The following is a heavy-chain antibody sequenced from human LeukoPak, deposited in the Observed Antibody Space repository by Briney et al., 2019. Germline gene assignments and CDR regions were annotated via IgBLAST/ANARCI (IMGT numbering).Heavy chain of an antibody. CDR3: ATGGGDRFDP. D-gene: IGHD2-8*02. CDR1: GFTFSSYS. V-gene: IGHV3-21*01. J-gene: IGHJ5*02. Sequence: GGSLRLSCAASGFTFSSYSMNWVRQAPGKGLEWVSSIKGRFTISRDNAKNSLYLQMNSLRAEDTAVYYCATGGGDRFDPWGQGTLVTVSS. CDR2: I.